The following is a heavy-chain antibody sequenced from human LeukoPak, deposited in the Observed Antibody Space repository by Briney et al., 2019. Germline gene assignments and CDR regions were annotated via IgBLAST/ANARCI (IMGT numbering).Heavy chain of an antibody. Sequence: ASVKVSCKASGYTFTSYYMHWVRQAPGQGLEWMGIINPSGGSTSYAQKFQGRVTMTRDTSTSTVYMELSSLRSGDTAVYYCATYSSSWYGMDVWGQGTTVTVSS. V-gene: IGHV1-46*01. CDR3: ATYSSSWYGMDV. D-gene: IGHD6-13*01. CDR1: GYTFTSYY. CDR2: INPSGGST. J-gene: IGHJ6*02.